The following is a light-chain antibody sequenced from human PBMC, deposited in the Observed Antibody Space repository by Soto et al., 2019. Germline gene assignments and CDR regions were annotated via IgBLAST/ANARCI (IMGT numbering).Light chain of an antibody. CDR3: QQYGSSPKT. V-gene: IGKV3-20*01. J-gene: IGKJ1*01. CDR2: AAS. CDR1: QTISSTY. Sequence: EIVLTQSPGTLSLSPGDRATLSCRASQTISSTYLAWYQQNPGQAPRLLTYAASTRATGVPDRFSGSGSGTDFTLTISRLEPEDFAVYYCQQYGSSPKTFGQGTKVDIK.